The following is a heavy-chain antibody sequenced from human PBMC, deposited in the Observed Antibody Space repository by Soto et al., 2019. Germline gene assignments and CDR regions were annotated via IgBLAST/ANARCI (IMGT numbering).Heavy chain of an antibody. Sequence: EVQLVESGGGLVKPGGSLRLSCAASGFTFSSYNMNWVRQAPGKGLEWVSYISSSSSYIYYADSVQGRFTISRDNAKNSLYLQMNSLRDEDTAVDYCATTRGDYYGMDVWGQGTTVTVSS. CDR2: ISSSSSYI. CDR3: ATTRGDYYGMDV. CDR1: GFTFSSYN. D-gene: IGHD3-10*01. J-gene: IGHJ6*02. V-gene: IGHV3-21*01.